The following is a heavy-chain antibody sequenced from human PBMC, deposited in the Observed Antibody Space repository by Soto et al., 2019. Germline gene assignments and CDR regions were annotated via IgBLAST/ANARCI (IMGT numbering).Heavy chain of an antibody. CDR1: GYTFTGYY. J-gene: IGHJ6*02. D-gene: IGHD2-15*01. CDR2: INPNSGGT. Sequence: ASVKVSCKASGYTFTGYYMHWVRQAPEQGLEWMGWINPNSGGTNYAQKFQGRVTMTRDTSISTAYMELSRLRSDDTAVYYCAREGYCSGGSCYSDGDYYYGMDVWGQGTTVTVSS. CDR3: AREGYCSGGSCYSDGDYYYGMDV. V-gene: IGHV1-2*02.